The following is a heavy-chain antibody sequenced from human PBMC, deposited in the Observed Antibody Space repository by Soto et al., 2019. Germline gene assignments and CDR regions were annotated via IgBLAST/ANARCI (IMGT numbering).Heavy chain of an antibody. Sequence: SVKVSCKASGGTFSSYAISWVRQAPGQGLEWMGGIIPIFGTANYAQKFQGRVTITADESTSTAYMELSSLRSEDTAVYYCARGGGGSFNDALDIWGQGTMVTVSS. J-gene: IGHJ3*02. D-gene: IGHD2-15*01. CDR3: ARGGGGSFNDALDI. CDR1: GGTFSSYA. CDR2: IIPIFGTA. V-gene: IGHV1-69*13.